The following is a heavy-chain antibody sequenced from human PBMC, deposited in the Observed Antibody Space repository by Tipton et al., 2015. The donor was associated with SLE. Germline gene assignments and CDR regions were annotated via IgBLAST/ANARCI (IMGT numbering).Heavy chain of an antibody. J-gene: IGHJ5*02. V-gene: IGHV4-4*07. CDR1: GGSISSYY. Sequence: TLSLTCTVSGGSISSYYWSWIRQPAGKGLEWIGRIYPTGNTNYNPSLKSRVTMSVDTSKNQFSLKVNSVTATDTAVYYCASAYSSSWYYWFDPWGRGTLVTVSS. CDR2: IYPTGNT. CDR3: ASAYSSSWYYWFDP. D-gene: IGHD6-13*01.